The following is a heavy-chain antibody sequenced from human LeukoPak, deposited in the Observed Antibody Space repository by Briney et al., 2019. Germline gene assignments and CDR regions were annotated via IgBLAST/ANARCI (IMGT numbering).Heavy chain of an antibody. CDR2: IYYSGST. Sequence: SETLSLTCTVSGGSISSYYWSWIRQPPGKGLEWIGYIYYSGSTNYNPSLKSRVTISVDTSKNQFSLKLSSVTAADTAVYYCARLWAGQQTTRDYYYYYGMDVRGQGTTVTVSS. CDR1: GGSISSYY. J-gene: IGHJ6*02. V-gene: IGHV4-59*01. D-gene: IGHD6-13*01. CDR3: ARLWAGQQTTRDYYYYYGMDV.